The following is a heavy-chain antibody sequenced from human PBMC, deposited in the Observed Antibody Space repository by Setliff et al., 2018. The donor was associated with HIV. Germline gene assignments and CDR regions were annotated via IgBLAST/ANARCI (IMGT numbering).Heavy chain of an antibody. J-gene: IGHJ3*02. Sequence: SETLSLTCTVSGDSISSDFYWGWIRQPPGKGLEWIGSIYHSGNTYYMPSLQSRVTISVDMSKNQFSLNLNSVTAADTAVYYCARGQGCGGVCHYSFEMWVQGTMVTV. D-gene: IGHD2-21*02. CDR3: ARGQGCGGVCHYSFEM. CDR2: IYHSGNT. CDR1: GDSISSDFY. V-gene: IGHV4-38-2*02.